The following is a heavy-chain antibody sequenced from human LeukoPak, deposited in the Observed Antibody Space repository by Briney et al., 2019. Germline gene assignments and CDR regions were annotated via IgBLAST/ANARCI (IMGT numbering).Heavy chain of an antibody. Sequence: SETLSLTCAVYGGSFSGYYWSWIRQPPGKGLEWIGYVFYTGDTNHNPSLKSRVTMSLDTSKNQLSLRLTSVTAADTAVYYCARHPFATPFDHWGRGTLVTVSS. CDR2: VFYTGDT. CDR3: ARHPFATPFDH. V-gene: IGHV4-59*08. CDR1: GGSFSGYY. D-gene: IGHD2-15*01. J-gene: IGHJ4*02.